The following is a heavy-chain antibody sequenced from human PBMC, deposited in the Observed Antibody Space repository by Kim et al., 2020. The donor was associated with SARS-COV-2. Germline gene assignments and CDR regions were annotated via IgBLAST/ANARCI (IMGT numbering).Heavy chain of an antibody. CDR1: GGSFSAYY. CDR2: INHNGST. CDR3: AGGHAVTTFFPEYYGMDG. D-gene: IGHD4-17*01. V-gene: IGHV4-34*01. J-gene: IGHJ6*02. Sequence: SENLSLTCAVYGGSFSAYYWSWIRQPPGKGLEWIGEINHNGSTNYNPSLKSRVIITVDTTKNQSSLKLSSVTAADTAVYYCAGGHAVTTFFPEYYGMDGFGQRTTVTVSS.